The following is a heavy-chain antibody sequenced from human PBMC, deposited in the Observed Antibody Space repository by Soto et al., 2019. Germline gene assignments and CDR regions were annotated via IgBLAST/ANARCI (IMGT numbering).Heavy chain of an antibody. V-gene: IGHV3-64*01. CDR2: ISSNGGTT. J-gene: IGHJ4*02. Sequence: EVQLAESGGGMVQPGGSLRLSCVASGFTFSSYDMHWVRQAPGKGLEYVSSISSNGGTTYYGNSVKGRFTISRDNSKTTLYLQMGSLTPEDMSVYYFVIRVSGNYDYWCQGTLLTVSS. D-gene: IGHD1-7*01. CDR1: GFTFSSYD. CDR3: VIRVSGNYDY.